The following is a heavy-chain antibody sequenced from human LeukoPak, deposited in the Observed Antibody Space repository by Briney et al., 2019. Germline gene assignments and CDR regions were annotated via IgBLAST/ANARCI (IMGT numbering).Heavy chain of an antibody. CDR1: GGSFSGYY. J-gene: IGHJ3*02. Sequence: PSETLSLTCAVYGGSFSGYYWSWIRQPPGKGLEWIGEINHSGSTNYNPSLKSRDTISVDTSKNQFSLKLSSVTAADTAVYYCARPVLLWFGELLPDAFDIWGQGTMVTVSS. CDR3: ARPVLLWFGELLPDAFDI. V-gene: IGHV4-34*01. CDR2: INHSGST. D-gene: IGHD3-10*01.